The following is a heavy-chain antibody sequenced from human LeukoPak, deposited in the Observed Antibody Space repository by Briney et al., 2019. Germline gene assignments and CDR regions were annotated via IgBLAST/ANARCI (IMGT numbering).Heavy chain of an antibody. V-gene: IGHV4-4*02. J-gene: IGHJ4*02. CDR2: IYHSGSP. Sequence: SETLSLTCAVSGVSISSNNWWGWVRQPPGKGLEWIGEIYHSGSPNYNPSLKSRVTISVDKSRNHFSLNLSSVTAADTAVYYCGRENITTGHSWTYGGQEPLLPVSS. CDR1: GVSISSNNW. D-gene: IGHD6-13*01. CDR3: GRENITTGHSWTY.